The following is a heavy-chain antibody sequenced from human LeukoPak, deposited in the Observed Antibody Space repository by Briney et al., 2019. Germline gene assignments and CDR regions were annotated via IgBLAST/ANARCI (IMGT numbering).Heavy chain of an antibody. D-gene: IGHD3-10*01. CDR2: IIPIFGTA. CDR3: ARSGVHPYYYYGMDV. CDR1: GGTFSSYA. J-gene: IGHJ6*02. Sequence: SVKVSCKASGGTFSSYATSWVRQAPGQGLEWMGGIIPIFGTANYAQKFQGRVTITADESTSTAYMELSSLRSEDTAVYYCARSGVHPYYYYGMDVWGQGTTVTVSS. V-gene: IGHV1-69*13.